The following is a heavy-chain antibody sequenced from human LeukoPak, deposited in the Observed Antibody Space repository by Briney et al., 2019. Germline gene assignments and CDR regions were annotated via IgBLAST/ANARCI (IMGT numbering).Heavy chain of an antibody. D-gene: IGHD6-13*01. CDR3: ARQRRYSSSWYSQNWFDP. CDR2: INPNSGGT. Sequence: ASVKVSCKASGYTFTGYYMHWVRQAPGQGLEWMGWINPNSGGTNYAQKFQGRVTMTRDTSISTAYMELSRLRSDDTAVYYCARQRRYSSSWYSQNWFDPWGQGTLVTVSS. V-gene: IGHV1-2*02. CDR1: GYTFTGYY. J-gene: IGHJ5*02.